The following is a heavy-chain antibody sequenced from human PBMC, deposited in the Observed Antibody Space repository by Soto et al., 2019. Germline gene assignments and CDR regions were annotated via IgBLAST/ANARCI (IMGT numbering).Heavy chain of an antibody. Sequence: GGSLRLSCAASGLTVSSNYMSWVGQAPGKGLEWVSILHSGGETYYGDSVKGRVTISRDIFKNTVYLQMNSLRADDTAMYYCARSYSSSSRYFDYWGQGTLVTVSS. J-gene: IGHJ4*02. CDR2: LHSGGET. CDR1: GLTVSSNY. D-gene: IGHD6-6*01. V-gene: IGHV3-53*01. CDR3: ARSYSSSSRYFDY.